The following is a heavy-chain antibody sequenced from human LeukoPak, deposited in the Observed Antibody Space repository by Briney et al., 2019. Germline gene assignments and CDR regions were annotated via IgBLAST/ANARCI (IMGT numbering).Heavy chain of an antibody. J-gene: IGHJ4*02. CDR2: ISGSGGST. D-gene: IGHD5-18*01. CDR3: AKALFNSYGYVSAYYFDY. CDR1: GFTFSSYA. Sequence: AGGSLRLSCAASGFTFSSYAMSWVHQAPGKGLEWVSAISGSGGSTYYADSVKGRFTISRDNSKNTLYLQMNSLRAEDTAVYYCAKALFNSYGYVSAYYFDYWGQGTLVTVSS. V-gene: IGHV3-23*01.